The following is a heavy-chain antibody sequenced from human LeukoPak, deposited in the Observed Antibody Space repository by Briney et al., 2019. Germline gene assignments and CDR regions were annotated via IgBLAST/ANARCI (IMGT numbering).Heavy chain of an antibody. Sequence: GGSLRLSCAASGFTVSSYYMTWVRQAPGKGLEWGSVMYSGGSTYYADSVKGRVAISRDNSQNTVFLQMNSVRVEDTAVYYCARSYSNHLFGMDVWGQGTAVTVSS. CDR3: ARSYSNHLFGMDV. D-gene: IGHD4-11*01. CDR2: MYSGGST. CDR1: GFTVSSYY. J-gene: IGHJ6*02. V-gene: IGHV3-66*01.